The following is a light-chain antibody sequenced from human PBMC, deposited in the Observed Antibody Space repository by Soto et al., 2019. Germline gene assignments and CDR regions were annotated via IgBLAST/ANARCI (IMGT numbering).Light chain of an antibody. Sequence: EIVLTQSPGTLSLSPGERATLSCRASQSVSSAYLAWYQQKPGQAPRLLIYGASTRATGIPARFSGSGSGTEFTLTISSLQSEDFAVYYCQQYNNWPPREFTFGPGTKVDIK. J-gene: IGKJ3*01. V-gene: IGKV3-15*01. CDR3: QQYNNWPPREFT. CDR2: GAS. CDR1: QSVSSAY.